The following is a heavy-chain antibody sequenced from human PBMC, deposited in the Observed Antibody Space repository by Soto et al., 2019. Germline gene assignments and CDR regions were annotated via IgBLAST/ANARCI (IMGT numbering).Heavy chain of an antibody. CDR1: VGSFSSSRYY. J-gene: IGHJ3*02. V-gene: IGHV4-61*01. Sequence: KPSETLSLTGTVSVGSFSSSRYYWSWIRQSPGKGLEWIGYIYSSGSTHYSPSLMSRVTISLDTSKNQFSLKLSSVTAADTAVYYCARGGRITMIVATPGAFDIWGQGTLVTVSS. D-gene: IGHD3-22*01. CDR3: ARGGRITMIVATPGAFDI. CDR2: IYSSGST.